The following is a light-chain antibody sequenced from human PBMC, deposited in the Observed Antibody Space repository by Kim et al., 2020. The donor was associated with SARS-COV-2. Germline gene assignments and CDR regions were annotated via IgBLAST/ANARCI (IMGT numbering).Light chain of an antibody. J-gene: IGKJ4*01. CDR2: GAS. CDR1: QSTSSSY. Sequence: EIVLTQSPGTLSLSPGERATLSCRTSQSTSSSYLAWYQQKPGQAPRLLIYGASNRATGIPDRFSGSGSGTDFTLTISRLEPEDFAVYYCQQYDNSPALTFGGGTKVDIK. V-gene: IGKV3-20*01. CDR3: QQYDNSPALT.